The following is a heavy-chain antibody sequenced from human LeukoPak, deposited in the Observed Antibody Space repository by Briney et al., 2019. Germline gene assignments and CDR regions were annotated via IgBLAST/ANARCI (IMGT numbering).Heavy chain of an antibody. Sequence: GASVNVSCTASGGTFKSYAINWVRQAPGQGFEWMGGIIPIFGTANYAQKFQGRVKITADESSRTAYMELSSLSSEDTAVYYCARDGGNWYFDLWRRGTLVTV. CDR2: IIPIFGTA. D-gene: IGHD3-16*01. J-gene: IGHJ2*01. CDR1: GGTFKSYA. CDR3: ARDGGNWYFDL. V-gene: IGHV1-69*01.